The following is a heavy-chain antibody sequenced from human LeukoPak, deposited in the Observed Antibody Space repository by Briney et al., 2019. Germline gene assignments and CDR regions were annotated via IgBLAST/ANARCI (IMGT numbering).Heavy chain of an antibody. Sequence: SETLSLTSAVYGGSLSGYYWSWIPPPPGKGLEWVGEINHSGSNYYNPPLKSRVTISVDTSKNKISLKLSSVTAADTAVYYCATSAHAFDIWGQGTMVTVSS. V-gene: IGHV4-34*01. J-gene: IGHJ3*02. CDR3: ATSAHAFDI. CDR2: INHSGSN. D-gene: IGHD2/OR15-2a*01. CDR1: GGSLSGYY.